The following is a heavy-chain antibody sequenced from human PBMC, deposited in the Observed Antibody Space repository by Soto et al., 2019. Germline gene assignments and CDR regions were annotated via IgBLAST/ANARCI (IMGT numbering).Heavy chain of an antibody. CDR1: GGSIRSGGYY. V-gene: IGHV4-31*03. Sequence: SETLSLTCTVSGGSIRSGGYYWGWVRQSPRRGLEWIGNIYYSGSTYYNPSLKSRLTISVDTSKNQFSLNLSSVTAADTAVYYCARDRLMATAGTARHYFGLDVWGQGTTVTVSS. CDR2: IYYSGST. D-gene: IGHD5-18*01. J-gene: IGHJ6*02. CDR3: ARDRLMATAGTARHYFGLDV.